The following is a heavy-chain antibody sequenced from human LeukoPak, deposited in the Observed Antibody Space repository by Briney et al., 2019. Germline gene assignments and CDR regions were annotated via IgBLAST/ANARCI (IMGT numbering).Heavy chain of an antibody. V-gene: IGHV4-30-4*01. Sequence: LRLSCAASGFTFSDYYMSWIRQPPGKGLEWIGYIYYSGSTYYNPSLKSRVTISVDTSKNQFSLKLSSVTAADTAVYYCARSKYYDFWSGYSYPNWFDPWGQGTLVTVSS. D-gene: IGHD3-3*01. CDR3: ARSKYYDFWSGYSYPNWFDP. CDR2: IYYSGST. CDR1: GFTFSDYY. J-gene: IGHJ5*02.